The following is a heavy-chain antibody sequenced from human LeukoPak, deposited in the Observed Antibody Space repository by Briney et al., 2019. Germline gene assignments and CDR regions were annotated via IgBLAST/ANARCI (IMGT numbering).Heavy chain of an antibody. CDR2: VYYTGTT. CDR3: TSWGLDTLTGYGLDY. V-gene: IGHV4-59*11. J-gene: IGHJ4*02. D-gene: IGHD3-9*01. CDR1: GGSIRSHY. Sequence: PSETLSLTCTVSGGSIRSHYWSWIRQPPGKGLEWIAYVYYTGTTYFNPSLKSRVTISVDTSKNQFSLKMSSVTAADTAVYYCTSWGLDTLTGYGLDYWGQEALVTVSS.